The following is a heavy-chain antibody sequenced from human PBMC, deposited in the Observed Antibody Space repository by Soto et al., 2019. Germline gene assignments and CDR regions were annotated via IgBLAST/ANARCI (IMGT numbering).Heavy chain of an antibody. V-gene: IGHV4-4*02. J-gene: IGHJ4*02. CDR2: ISHIGSV. D-gene: IGHD6-19*01. CDR1: GVSISSNYY. CDR3: ARSFGWYAIDY. Sequence: QVLLQESGPGLVQPSGTLSLSCVVSGVSISSNYYWGWVRQPPGKGLEWLGDISHIGSVNYNPSLKSRVTISMDKSQNQCSRKVNSVTAADTAVYYCARSFGWYAIDYWGQGTLVIVSS.